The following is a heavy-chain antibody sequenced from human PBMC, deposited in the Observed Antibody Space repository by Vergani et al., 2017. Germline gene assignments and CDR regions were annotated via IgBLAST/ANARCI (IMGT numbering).Heavy chain of an antibody. CDR2: IKSDGSIT. J-gene: IGHJ5*01. CDR1: GFSFNSYW. Sequence: DVHLAESGGGFFQPGGSLRLSCSASGFSFNSYWMHWVRQVPGKGLLWVSRIKSDGSITAYADSVKGRFTISRDNAQNTLYLQMNGLRVEDTGVYYCARARCIETCYMSNWLDSWGQGTLVTVSS. CDR3: ARARCIETCYMSNWLDS. V-gene: IGHV3-74*03. D-gene: IGHD3-9*01.